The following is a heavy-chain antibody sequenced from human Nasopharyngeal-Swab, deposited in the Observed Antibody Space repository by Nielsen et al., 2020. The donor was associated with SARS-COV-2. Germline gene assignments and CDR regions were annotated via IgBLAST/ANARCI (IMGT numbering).Heavy chain of an antibody. CDR2: ISGSGGST. D-gene: IGHD1-1*01. V-gene: IGHV3-23*01. J-gene: IGHJ2*01. CDR3: AKDLDWNWYFDL. Sequence: GGSLRLSYAASGFTFSSYAMSWVRQAPGKGLEWVSAISGSGGSTYYADSVKGRFTISRDNSKNTLYLQMNSLRAEDTAVYYCAKDLDWNWYFDLWGRGTLVTVSS. CDR1: GFTFSSYA.